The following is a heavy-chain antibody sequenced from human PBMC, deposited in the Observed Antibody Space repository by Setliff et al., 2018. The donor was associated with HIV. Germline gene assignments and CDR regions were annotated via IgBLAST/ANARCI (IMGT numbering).Heavy chain of an antibody. CDR2: ISRGGDSI. V-gene: IGHV3-48*04. CDR3: ASLFGDYGY. D-gene: IGHD3-10*01. Sequence: GGSLRLSCAASGFTFWSHSMLWVRQAPGKGLQWVAYISRGGDSIFYGDSVQGRFTVSRDNANNLLFLQMNNLRVEDTAVYYCASLFGDYGYWGHGTQVTVSS. J-gene: IGHJ4*01. CDR1: GFTFWSHS.